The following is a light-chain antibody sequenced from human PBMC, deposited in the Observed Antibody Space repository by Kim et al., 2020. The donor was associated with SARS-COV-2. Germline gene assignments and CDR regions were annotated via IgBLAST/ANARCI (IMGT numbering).Light chain of an antibody. CDR3: SSYAGSNGV. Sequence: PGQSVTISCTGTSSDGGGYNYVSWYQQHPGKAPKLMIYEVSKRPSGVPDRFSGSKSGNTASLTVSGLQAEDEADYYCSSYAGSNGVFGTGTKVTVL. V-gene: IGLV2-8*01. CDR2: EVS. J-gene: IGLJ1*01. CDR1: SSDGGGYNY.